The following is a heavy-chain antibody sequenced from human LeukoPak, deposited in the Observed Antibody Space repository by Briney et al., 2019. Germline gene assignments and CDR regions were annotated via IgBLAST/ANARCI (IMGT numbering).Heavy chain of an antibody. J-gene: IGHJ4*02. Sequence: PSETLSLTCIVSGGSISSYYWSWIRQPPGKGLEWIGYIDYSGSTNYNPSLKSRVTISVDTSKNQFSLNLSSVTAADTAVYYCARADSGSWHYFDYWGQGTLVTVSS. CDR2: IDYSGST. CDR3: ARADSGSWHYFDY. D-gene: IGHD5-12*01. V-gene: IGHV4-59*01. CDR1: GGSISSYY.